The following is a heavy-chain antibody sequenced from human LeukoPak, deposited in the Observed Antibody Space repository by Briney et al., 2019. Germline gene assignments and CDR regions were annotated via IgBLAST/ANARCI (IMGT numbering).Heavy chain of an antibody. D-gene: IGHD6-13*01. J-gene: IGHJ6*02. CDR2: IREDGSEK. CDR1: GFTFSSYW. V-gene: IGHV3-7*03. CDR3: ARGEQQLVYYYYAMDV. Sequence: GGSLRLSCAASGFTFSSYWMTWVRQAPGKGLEWVANIREDGSEKYYVDSVKGRFTISRDNAKNSLFLQMNSLRAEDTAVYYCARGEQQLVYYYYAMDVWGQGTTVTVSS.